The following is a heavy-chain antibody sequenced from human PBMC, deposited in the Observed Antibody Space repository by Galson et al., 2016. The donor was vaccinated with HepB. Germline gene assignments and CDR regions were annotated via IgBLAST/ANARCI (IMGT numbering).Heavy chain of an antibody. V-gene: IGHV3-33*01. Sequence: SLRLSCAASGFTFSSYGMHWVRQAPGKGLEWVAVIWYDGSNKYYADSVKGRFTISRDNSKNKLYLQMNSLRAEDTAVYYCARDQDHTGTTPFDPWGQGTLATVSS. D-gene: IGHD4-17*01. J-gene: IGHJ5*02. CDR3: ARDQDHTGTTPFDP. CDR1: GFTFSSYG. CDR2: IWYDGSNK.